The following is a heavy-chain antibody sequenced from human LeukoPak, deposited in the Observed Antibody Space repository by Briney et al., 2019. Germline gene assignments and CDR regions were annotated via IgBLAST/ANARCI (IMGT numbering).Heavy chain of an antibody. V-gene: IGHV1-69*05. CDR2: IIPIFGTE. Sequence: ASVKVSCKASGGTFSSYAISGLRQAPGQVLEWMVRIIPIFGTENYAQKFQGRDTITTHDPTSRAYMELSSLRSQDTAVYYCASSGLNVVVVAAIDTFDYWGQGTLVTVSS. CDR3: ASSGLNVVVVAAIDTFDY. D-gene: IGHD2-15*01. J-gene: IGHJ4*02. CDR1: GGTFSSYA.